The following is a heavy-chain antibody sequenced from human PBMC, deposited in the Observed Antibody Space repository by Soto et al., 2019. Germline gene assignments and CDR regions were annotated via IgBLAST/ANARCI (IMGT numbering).Heavy chain of an antibody. CDR3: ARDQLYYNDISGRPLNAFDV. J-gene: IGHJ3*01. CDR2: IGIGSSTK. CDR1: GFSFRNYG. D-gene: IGHD3-22*01. Sequence: GGSLGLSCAAXGFSFRNYGMKWVRQAPGKGLEWVSYIGIGSSTKYYADSVKGRFTISRDNAKNSLYLQMNSLRAEDTAVYYCARDQLYYNDISGRPLNAFDVWGQGTMVTVSS. V-gene: IGHV3-48*01.